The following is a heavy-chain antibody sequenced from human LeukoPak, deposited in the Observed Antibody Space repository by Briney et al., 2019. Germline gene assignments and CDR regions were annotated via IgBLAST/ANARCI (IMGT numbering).Heavy chain of an antibody. CDR2: ISSSSSYI. Sequence: GGTLRLSCAASGFTFSSYGMNWVRQAPGKGLEWVSSISSSSSYIYYADSVKGRLTISRDNAKNSLYLQMNSLRAEDTAVYYCARLGYGSGSYSDYYYYYMDVWGKGTTVTISS. J-gene: IGHJ6*03. CDR3: ARLGYGSGSYSDYYYYYMDV. D-gene: IGHD3-10*01. V-gene: IGHV3-21*01. CDR1: GFTFSSYG.